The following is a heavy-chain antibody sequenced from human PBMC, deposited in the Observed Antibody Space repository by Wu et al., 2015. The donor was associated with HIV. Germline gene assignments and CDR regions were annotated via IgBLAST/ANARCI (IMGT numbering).Heavy chain of an antibody. CDR3: ARTVTGHDLFDL. CDR2: ISTYNGDT. Sequence: QVQLVQSAAEVKKPGDSVTVSCKTSGYRFTSYGITWVRQAPGQGLEWMGWISTYNGDTNFAQKFQGRLTMTTATSSSTAYMELRSLKSDDTAVYFCARTVTGHDLFDLWGQGSLVTVSS. CDR1: GYRFTSYG. J-gene: IGHJ4*02. V-gene: IGHV1-18*01. D-gene: IGHD2-21*02.